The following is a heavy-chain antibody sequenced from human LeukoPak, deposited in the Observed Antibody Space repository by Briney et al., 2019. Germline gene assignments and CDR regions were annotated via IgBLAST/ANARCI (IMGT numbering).Heavy chain of an antibody. D-gene: IGHD2-2*02. V-gene: IGHV1-2*02. Sequence: ASVKVSCKASGYTFTGYYMHWVRQAPGQGLEWMGWINPNSGGTNYAQKFQGRVTMTRDTSISTAYMELSRLRSDDTAVYYCARWGGYCSSTSCYTGFDYWGQGTLVTASS. CDR2: INPNSGGT. CDR3: ARWGGYCSSTSCYTGFDY. CDR1: GYTFTGYY. J-gene: IGHJ4*02.